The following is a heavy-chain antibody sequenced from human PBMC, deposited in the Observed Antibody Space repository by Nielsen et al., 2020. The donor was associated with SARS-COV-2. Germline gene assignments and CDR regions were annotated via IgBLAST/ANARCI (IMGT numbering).Heavy chain of an antibody. CDR1: GFTFDDYA. Sequence: GGSLRLSCAASGFTFDDYAMHWVRQAPGKGLEWVSGISWNSGSIGYADSVKGRFTISRDNAKNSLYLQINSLRAEDTALYYCSTLGYCSGGSCYSGDYWGQGTLVTVSS. CDR2: ISWNSGSI. CDR3: STLGYCSGGSCYSGDY. J-gene: IGHJ4*02. V-gene: IGHV3-9*01. D-gene: IGHD2-15*01.